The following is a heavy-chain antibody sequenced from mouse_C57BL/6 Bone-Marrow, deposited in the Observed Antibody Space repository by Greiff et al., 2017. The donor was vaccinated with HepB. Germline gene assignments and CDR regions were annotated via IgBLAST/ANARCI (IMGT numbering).Heavy chain of an antibody. J-gene: IGHJ3*01. CDR2: IDPETGGT. CDR3: TGHYYDYDGFAY. Sequence: VQLQQSGAELVRPGASVTLSCKASGYTFTDYEMHWVKQTPVHGLEWIGAIDPETGGTAYNQKFKGKAILTADKSSSTAYMELRSLTSEDSALYYCTGHYYDYDGFAYWGQGTLVTVSA. D-gene: IGHD2-4*01. CDR1: GYTFTDYE. V-gene: IGHV1-15*01.